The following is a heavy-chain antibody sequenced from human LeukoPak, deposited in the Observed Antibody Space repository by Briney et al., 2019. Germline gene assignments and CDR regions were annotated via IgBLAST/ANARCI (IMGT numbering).Heavy chain of an antibody. D-gene: IGHD3-10*01. CDR2: INPNSGGT. J-gene: IGHJ4*02. Sequence: ASVKVSCKASGYTFTGYYMHWVRQAPGQGLEWMGWINPNSGGTNYAQKFQGRVTMTRDTSISTAYMELSRLRSDDTAVYYCTYYYGSGSYSQSDYWGQGTLVTVSS. CDR3: TYYYGSGSYSQSDY. CDR1: GYTFTGYY. V-gene: IGHV1-2*02.